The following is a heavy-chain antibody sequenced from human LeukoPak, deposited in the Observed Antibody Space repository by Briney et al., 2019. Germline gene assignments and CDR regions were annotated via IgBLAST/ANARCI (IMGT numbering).Heavy chain of an antibody. CDR2: IRSKAYGGTT. CDR3: TRDPNGIAVAFFDY. CDR1: RFTFGDYA. Sequence: GGSLRLSCTASRFTFGDYAMSWVRQAPGKGLEWVGFIRSKAYGGTTEYAASVKGRFTISRDDSKSIAYLQMNSLKTEDTAVYYCTRDPNGIAVAFFDYWGQGTLVTVSS. V-gene: IGHV3-49*04. J-gene: IGHJ4*02. D-gene: IGHD6-19*01.